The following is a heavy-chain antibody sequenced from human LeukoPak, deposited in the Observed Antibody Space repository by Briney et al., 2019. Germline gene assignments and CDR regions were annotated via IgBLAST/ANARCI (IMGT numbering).Heavy chain of an antibody. CDR3: AKEVTPGALLYGPFDY. J-gene: IGHJ4*02. CDR1: EFIFSSYG. D-gene: IGHD4-23*01. Sequence: PGGSLRLSCAASEFIFSSYGMSWVRQAPGKGLEWVSAISASGGGTYYADSVKGRLTISRDNSRNTLYLQMNSLRAEDTAIYYCAKEVTPGALLYGPFDYWGQGTLVTVSS. V-gene: IGHV3-23*01. CDR2: ISASGGGT.